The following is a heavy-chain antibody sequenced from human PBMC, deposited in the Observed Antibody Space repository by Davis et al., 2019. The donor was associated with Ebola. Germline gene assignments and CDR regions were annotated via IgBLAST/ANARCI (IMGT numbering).Heavy chain of an antibody. CDR3: ARGARAADGMDV. J-gene: IGHJ6*02. D-gene: IGHD4/OR15-4a*01. CDR1: GGSISSYY. Sequence: MPSETLSPPCTVPGGSISSYYWSWIRQPPGKGLEWNGYIYYSGSTNYNPSLKSRVTISVDTSKNQFSLRLSSVTAADTAVYYCARGARAADGMDVWGQGTTVTVSS. CDR2: IYYSGST. V-gene: IGHV4-59*08.